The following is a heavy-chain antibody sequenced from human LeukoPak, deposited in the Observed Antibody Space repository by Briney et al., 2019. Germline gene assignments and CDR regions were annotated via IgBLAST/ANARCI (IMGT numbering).Heavy chain of an antibody. V-gene: IGHV3-23*01. CDR1: GFNFSVYP. CDR3: AMDRGY. CDR2: LSVSGDNA. D-gene: IGHD2-15*01. Sequence: GGSLRLSCVAPGFNFSVYPMTWVRQAPGKGLEWVSALSVSGDNAHYADSVKGRFTISRDSSKNTLYLHMNSLRAEDTAIYYCAMDRGYWGQGTLVTVSS. J-gene: IGHJ4*02.